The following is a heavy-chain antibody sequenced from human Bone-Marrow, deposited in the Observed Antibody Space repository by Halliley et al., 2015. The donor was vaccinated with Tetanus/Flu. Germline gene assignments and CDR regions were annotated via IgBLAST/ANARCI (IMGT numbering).Heavy chain of an antibody. Sequence: TLSLTCAVYGGSFGDSGYYWNWCRQPPGKGLEWIGEIIPYGNINYNQSLQSRVTISVDTSKNQFSLKLSSVSAADTAVYYCARGHWVSNGWGTYYNYGMDAWGQGTAVSVSS. V-gene: IGHV4-34*01. CDR2: IIPYGNI. D-gene: IGHD6-19*01. J-gene: IGHJ6*02. CDR1: GGSFGDSGYY. CDR3: ARGHWVSNGWGTYYNYGMDA.